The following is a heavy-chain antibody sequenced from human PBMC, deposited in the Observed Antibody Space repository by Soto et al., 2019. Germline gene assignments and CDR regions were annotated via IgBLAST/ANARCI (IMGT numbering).Heavy chain of an antibody. CDR1: GGSISSYY. J-gene: IGHJ4*02. CDR3: ARENYGDYDGFDY. CDR2: IYYSGST. D-gene: IGHD4-17*01. Sequence: SETLSLTCSVSGGSISSYYWSGIRQPPGKGLEWIGYIYYSGSTIYNPSLKSRVTISVDTSKNQFSLKLRSVTAADTAVYFCARENYGDYDGFDYWGQGTLVTVSS. V-gene: IGHV4-59*01.